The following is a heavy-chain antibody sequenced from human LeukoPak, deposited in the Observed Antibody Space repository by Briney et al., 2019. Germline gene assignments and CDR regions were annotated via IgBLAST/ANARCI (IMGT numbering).Heavy chain of an antibody. D-gene: IGHD6-13*01. Sequence: SETLSLTCTVSGGSISSYYWSWIRQPPVKGLEWIGYIYYSGSTNYNPSLKSRVTISVDTSKNQFSLKLSSVTAADTAVYYCARRSSSSWDLDYWGQGTLVTVSS. CDR3: ARRSSSSWDLDY. J-gene: IGHJ4*02. CDR1: GGSISSYY. V-gene: IGHV4-59*01. CDR2: IYYSGST.